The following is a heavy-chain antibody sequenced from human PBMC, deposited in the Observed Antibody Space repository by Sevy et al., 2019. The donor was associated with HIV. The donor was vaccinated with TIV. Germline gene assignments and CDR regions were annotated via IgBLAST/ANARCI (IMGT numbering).Heavy chain of an antibody. CDR1: GASISSSGYY. D-gene: IGHD6-19*01. V-gene: IGHV4-39*01. CDR2: INYSGCT. J-gene: IGHJ4*02. Sequence: SETLSLTCTVSGASISSSGYYWGWIRQPPGKGLEWIASINYSGCTFYNPSLKSRVTISADTSKNQFSLDLNSVTAADTAIYYCAGPILTYNNGWSYYDYWGQGTVVTVSS. CDR3: AGPILTYNNGWSYYDY.